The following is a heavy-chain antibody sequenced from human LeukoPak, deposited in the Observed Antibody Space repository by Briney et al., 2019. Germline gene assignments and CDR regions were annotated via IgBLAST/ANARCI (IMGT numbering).Heavy chain of an antibody. D-gene: IGHD3-22*01. CDR3: ARAPYYYDTSGFLI. CDR2: VNRDGSET. Sequence: GGSLRLSCAASGFAFSSHWMTWVRQVPGRGPEWVANVNRDGSETYYLDSVKGRFTISKDNAKNTLYLQMNSLRAEDTAVYYCARAPYYYDTSGFLIWGQGTMVTVSS. V-gene: IGHV3-7*01. J-gene: IGHJ3*02. CDR1: GFAFSSHW.